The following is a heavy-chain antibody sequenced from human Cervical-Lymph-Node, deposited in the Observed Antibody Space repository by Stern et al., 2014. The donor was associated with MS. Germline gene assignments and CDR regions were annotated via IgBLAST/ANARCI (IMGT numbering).Heavy chain of an antibody. J-gene: IGHJ4*02. V-gene: IGHV3-11*01. Sequence: VQLVQSGGGLVKPGGSLRLSCAASGFTLSEYYMSWIRQAPGKGLEWVSYISSSGTTIHYADSVKGRFTISRDNAKNSLYLQMNNLRAEDTAVYYCARDHGSGWYEGTFDYWGQGTLVTVSS. D-gene: IGHD6-19*01. CDR1: GFTLSEYY. CDR3: ARDHGSGWYEGTFDY. CDR2: ISSSGTTI.